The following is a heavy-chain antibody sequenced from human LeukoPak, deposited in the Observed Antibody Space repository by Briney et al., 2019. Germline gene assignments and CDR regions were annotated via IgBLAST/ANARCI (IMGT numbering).Heavy chain of an antibody. D-gene: IGHD4-17*01. J-gene: IGHJ3*02. CDR2: IYSSGST. CDR1: GGSISGYY. V-gene: IGHV4-59*01. Sequence: KPSETLSLTCTVSGGSISGYYWSWIRQPPGKGLDWIGYIYSSGSTDYNPSLKSRITISVDTSKNQFSLRLSSVTAADTALYYCARSYYGDYGAFDIWGQGTMVTVSS. CDR3: ARSYYGDYGAFDI.